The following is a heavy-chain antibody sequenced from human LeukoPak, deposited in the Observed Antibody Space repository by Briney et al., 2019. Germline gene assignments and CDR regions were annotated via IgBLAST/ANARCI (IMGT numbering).Heavy chain of an antibody. J-gene: IGHJ6*03. CDR3: ARVARSIVVVPAAIGDSGYDKNYYYYYYMDV. D-gene: IGHD2-2*02. V-gene: IGHV4-4*07. Sequence: SETLSLTCTVSGGSISSYYWSWIRQPAGKGLEWTGRIYTSGSTNYNPSLRSRVTMSVDTSKNQFSLKLSTVTAAETAVYYCARVARSIVVVPAAIGDSGYDKNYYYYYYMDVWGKGTTVTASS. CDR2: IYTSGST. CDR1: GGSISSYY.